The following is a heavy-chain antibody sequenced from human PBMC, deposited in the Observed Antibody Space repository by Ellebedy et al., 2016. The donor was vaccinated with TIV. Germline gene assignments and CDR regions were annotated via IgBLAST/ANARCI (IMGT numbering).Heavy chain of an antibody. CDR3: ARRGSYGDYAVQINSWLDT. V-gene: IGHV3-7*01. CDR2: IYQDGSDQ. D-gene: IGHD4-17*01. J-gene: IGHJ5*02. Sequence: PGGSLRLSYAASGFSFRSYWMSWVRQAPGKGLEWVANIYQDGSDQYYVDSVKGRFTISRDNVNKSLFLQMNSLRVEDTAVYYCARRGSYGDYAVQINSWLDTWGQGTLVTVSS. CDR1: GFSFRSYW.